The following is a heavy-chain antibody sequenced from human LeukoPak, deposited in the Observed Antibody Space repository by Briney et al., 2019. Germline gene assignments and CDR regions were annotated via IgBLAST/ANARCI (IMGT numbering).Heavy chain of an antibody. CDR1: GGSISSGDYY. CDR3: ASVPPTEFDY. CDR2: IYYSGST. J-gene: IGHJ4*02. Sequence: SETLSLTCTVSGGSISSGDYYWSWIRQPPGKGLEWIGYIYYSGSTYYNPSLKSRVTISVDTSKNQFSLKLSSVTAADTAVYYCASVPPTEFDYWGQGTLVTVAS. V-gene: IGHV4-30-4*08.